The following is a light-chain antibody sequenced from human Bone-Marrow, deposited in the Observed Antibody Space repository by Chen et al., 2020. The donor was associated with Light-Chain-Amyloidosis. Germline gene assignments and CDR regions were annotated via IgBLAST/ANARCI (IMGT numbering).Light chain of an antibody. CDR2: DAS. V-gene: IGKV1-33*01. CDR1: QDISNS. J-gene: IGKJ2*03. CDR3: QQYEYLYS. Sequence: DIQMTQSPSSLSASVGDTVTITCQASQDISNSLNWYQHEPGKTPKLLVWDASNLETGVPTRFSGTGSGAVCTLTSSNLQPEDCTTYYSQQYEYLYSFGQGTKL.